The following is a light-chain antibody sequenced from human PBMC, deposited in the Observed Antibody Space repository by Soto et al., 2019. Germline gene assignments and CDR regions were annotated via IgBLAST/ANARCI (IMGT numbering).Light chain of an antibody. Sequence: QSVLTQPPSVSAAPGQKVAISCSGSTSNIGNNYVSWYQQLPEKAPKLLIYDTDKRPSGIPDRFSGSKSGTSATLGITGLKTGDEAEYYCAAWDSGLSAVVFGGGTKLTVL. CDR1: TSNIGNNY. CDR3: AAWDSGLSAVV. J-gene: IGLJ3*02. CDR2: DTD. V-gene: IGLV1-51*01.